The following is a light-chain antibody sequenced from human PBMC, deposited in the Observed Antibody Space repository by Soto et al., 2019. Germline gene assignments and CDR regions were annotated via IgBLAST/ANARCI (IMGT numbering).Light chain of an antibody. Sequence: EIVMTQSPVTLSVSPGERVTLSCRASQNVNINLAWYQQRPGQAPRVLIYGASNRASGIPDRFSGSGSGTDFTLTISSLEPDDFARYYCQQYKDWPPLTFGGGTRVEIK. CDR2: GAS. CDR1: QNVNIN. V-gene: IGKV3D-15*01. CDR3: QQYKDWPPLT. J-gene: IGKJ4*01.